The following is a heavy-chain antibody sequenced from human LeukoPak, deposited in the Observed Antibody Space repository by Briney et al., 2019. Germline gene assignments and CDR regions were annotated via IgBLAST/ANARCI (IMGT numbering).Heavy chain of an antibody. V-gene: IGHV3-21*06. D-gene: IGHD3-16*02. CDR1: GFTFSSYS. Sequence: GGSLRLSCAASGFTFSSYSMNWVRQAPGKGLEWVSSISSSSSYIYYADSVKGRFTISRDNAKNSLFLQVNSLRAEDTAVYYCAKDLSSRDYVWGSYRPDFDYWGQGTLVTVSS. CDR3: AKDLSSRDYVWGSYRPDFDY. CDR2: ISSSSSYI. J-gene: IGHJ4*02.